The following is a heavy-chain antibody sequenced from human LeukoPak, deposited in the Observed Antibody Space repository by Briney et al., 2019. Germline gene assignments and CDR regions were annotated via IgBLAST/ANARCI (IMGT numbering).Heavy chain of an antibody. J-gene: IGHJ4*02. D-gene: IGHD3-22*01. CDR2: ISYDGSNK. V-gene: IGHV3-30-3*01. CDR1: GFTFSSYA. Sequence: GSLRLSCAASGFTFSSYAMHWVRQAPGKGLEWVAVISYDGSNKYYADSVKGRFTTSRDNSKNTLYLQMNSLRAEDTAVYYCARAQTPYDSSGYYYPPIDYWGQGTLVTVSS. CDR3: ARAQTPYDSSGYYYPPIDY.